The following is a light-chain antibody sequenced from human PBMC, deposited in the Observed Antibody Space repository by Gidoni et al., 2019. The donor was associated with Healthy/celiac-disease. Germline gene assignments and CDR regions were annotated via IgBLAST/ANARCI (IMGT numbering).Light chain of an antibody. CDR3: QQYYSYPRYT. CDR2: AAS. CDR1: QGISSY. J-gene: IGKJ2*01. V-gene: IGKV1-8*01. Sequence: AIRMTQSPSSFSASTGDRVTITCRASQGISSYLAWYQQKPGKAPKLLIYAASTLQSGVPSRFSGSGSGTDFNLTIRCLQSEDFATYYCQQYYSYPRYTFGQGTKLEIK.